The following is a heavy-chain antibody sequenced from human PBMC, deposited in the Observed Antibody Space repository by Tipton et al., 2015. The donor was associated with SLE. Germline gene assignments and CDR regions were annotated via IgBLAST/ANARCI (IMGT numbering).Heavy chain of an antibody. CDR2: IYYSGST. CDR3: ARHSYTVTTPNY. D-gene: IGHD4-17*01. CDR1: GGSISSSSYY. V-gene: IGHV4-39*01. Sequence: TLSLTCTVSGGSISSSSYYWGWIRQPPGKGLEWIGSIYYSGSTYYNPSLKSRVTISVDTSKNQFSLKLSSVTAADTAVYYCARHSYTVTTPNYWGQGTLVTVSS. J-gene: IGHJ4*02.